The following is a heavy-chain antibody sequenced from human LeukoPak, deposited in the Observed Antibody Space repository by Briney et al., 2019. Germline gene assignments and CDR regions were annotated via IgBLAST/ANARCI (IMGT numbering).Heavy chain of an antibody. Sequence: GGSLRLSCAASGLPSSSCAVTWVRQAPGKGLEWVSSISGSGGSTYYADSVKGRFTISRDNSKNTLYLQMNSLRAEDTATYYCAARPTSTAVAPSDYWGQGTLVTVSS. V-gene: IGHV3-23*01. CDR1: GLPSSSCA. J-gene: IGHJ4*02. CDR2: ISGSGGST. CDR3: AARPTSTAVAPSDY. D-gene: IGHD6-19*01.